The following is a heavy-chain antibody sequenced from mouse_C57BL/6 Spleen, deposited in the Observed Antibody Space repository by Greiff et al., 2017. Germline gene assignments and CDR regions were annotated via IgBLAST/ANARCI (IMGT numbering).Heavy chain of an antibody. CDR1: GYAFSSYW. D-gene: IGHD2-3*01. Sequence: VQLQESGAELVKPGASVKISCKASGYAFSSYWMNWVKQRPGKGLEWIGQIYPGDGDTNYNGKFKGKATLTADKSSSTAYMQLSSLTSEDSAVYFCARSRYDGYSWFAYWGQGTLVTVSA. CDR2: IYPGDGDT. CDR3: ARSRYDGYSWFAY. J-gene: IGHJ3*01. V-gene: IGHV1-80*01.